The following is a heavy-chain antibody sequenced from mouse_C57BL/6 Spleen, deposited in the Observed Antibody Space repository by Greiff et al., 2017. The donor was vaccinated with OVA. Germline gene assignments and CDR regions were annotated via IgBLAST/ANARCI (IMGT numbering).Heavy chain of an antibody. CDR1: GFTFSSYG. CDR3: ARRGSDWYFDV. CDR2: ISSGGSYT. Sequence: EVQRVESGGDLVKPGGSLKLSCAASGFTFSSYGMSWVRQTPDKRLEWVATISSGGSYTYYPDSVKGRFTISRDNAKNTLYLQMSSLKSEDTAMYYCARRGSDWYFDVWGTGTTLTVSS. V-gene: IGHV5-6*01. J-gene: IGHJ1*03. D-gene: IGHD3-1*01.